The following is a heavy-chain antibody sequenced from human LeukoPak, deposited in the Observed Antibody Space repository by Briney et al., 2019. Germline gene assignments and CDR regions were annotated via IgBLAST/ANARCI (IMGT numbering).Heavy chain of an antibody. Sequence: PGSSVKVSCKASGGTFSSYAISWVRQAPGQGLEWMGRIIPIFGIANYAQKFQGRVTITADKSTSTAYMELSSLRSEDTAVYYCARDSIAAAGIFYYGMDVWGQGTTVTVSS. CDR3: ARDSIAAAGIFYYGMDV. J-gene: IGHJ6*02. D-gene: IGHD6-13*01. CDR2: IIPIFGIA. V-gene: IGHV1-69*04. CDR1: GGTFSSYA.